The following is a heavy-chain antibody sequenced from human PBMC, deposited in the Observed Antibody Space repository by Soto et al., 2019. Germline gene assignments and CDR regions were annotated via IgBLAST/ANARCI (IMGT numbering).Heavy chain of an antibody. J-gene: IGHJ6*03. CDR1: GFTCSSYW. V-gene: IGHV3-7*01. D-gene: IGHD3-9*01. CDR3: ARDKGDILTGYPTYYYYMDV. CDR2: IKQDGSEK. Sequence: GAALRLSCGGSGFTCSSYWMSWVRQAPGKGLEWVANIKQDGSEKYYVDSVKGRFTVSRDNAKNSLYLQMNSLRAEDTAVYYCARDKGDILTGYPTYYYYMDVWGKGTTVTVSS.